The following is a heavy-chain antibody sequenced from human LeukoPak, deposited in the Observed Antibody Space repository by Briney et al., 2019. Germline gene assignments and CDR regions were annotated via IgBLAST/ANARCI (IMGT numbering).Heavy chain of an antibody. CDR1: GFTFDDYA. J-gene: IGHJ4*02. CDR2: ISGDGGST. Sequence: GGSLRLSCAASGFTFDDYAMHWVRQAPGKDLEWVSLISGDGGSTYYADSVKGRFTISRDNSKNSLYLQMNSLRTEDTALYYCAKDINRAAAGIFDYWGQGTLVTVSS. V-gene: IGHV3-43*02. D-gene: IGHD6-13*01. CDR3: AKDINRAAAGIFDY.